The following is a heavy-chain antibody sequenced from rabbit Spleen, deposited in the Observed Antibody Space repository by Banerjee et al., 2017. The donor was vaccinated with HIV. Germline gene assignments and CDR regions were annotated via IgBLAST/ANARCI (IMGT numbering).Heavy chain of an antibody. CDR3: ARDLTSVVGWNFNL. V-gene: IGHV1S40*01. CDR1: GFSFSYSSY. J-gene: IGHJ4*01. CDR2: IYVGSGGGT. D-gene: IGHD1-1*01. Sequence: QSLEESGGDLVKPGASLTLTCTASGFSFSYSSYMCWVRQAPGKGLEWIACIYVGSGGGTKYASWAKGRFTISKTSSTTVTLQMTSLTAADTATYFCARDLTSVVGWNFNLWGPGTLVTVS.